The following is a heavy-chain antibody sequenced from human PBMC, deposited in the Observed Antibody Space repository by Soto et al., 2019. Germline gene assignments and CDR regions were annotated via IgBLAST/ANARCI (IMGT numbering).Heavy chain of an antibody. Sequence: LILSCAASGFTFSSYSMNWVRQSPGKGLEWVSSISSSSSYIYYADSVKVRFTISRDNAKNSLYLQMSSLRAEDTAVYYCARDPRYCSGGSCYSPYDYWGQGTLGTVSS. D-gene: IGHD2-15*01. J-gene: IGHJ4*02. CDR1: GFTFSSYS. CDR2: ISSSSSYI. CDR3: ARDPRYCSGGSCYSPYDY. V-gene: IGHV3-21*01.